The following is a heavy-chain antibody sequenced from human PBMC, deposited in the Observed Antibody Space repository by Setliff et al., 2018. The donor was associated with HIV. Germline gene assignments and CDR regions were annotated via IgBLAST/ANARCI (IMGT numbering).Heavy chain of an antibody. V-gene: IGHV4-61*09. CDR2: IYASDSSGST. D-gene: IGHD6-13*01. J-gene: IGHJ4*02. CDR1: GGSITTGSYY. Sequence: SETLSLTCTVSGGSITTGSYYRSWIRQPAGQGLAWIGHIYASDSSGSTNYNPSLKSRVTISLVTSKNQLSLKLSSVTAADTAVYYCAADGDTNSWYFYWGQGTQVTVSS. CDR3: AADGDTNSWYFY.